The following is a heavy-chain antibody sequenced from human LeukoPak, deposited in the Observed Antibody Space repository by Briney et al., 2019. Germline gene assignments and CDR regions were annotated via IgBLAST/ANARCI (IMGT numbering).Heavy chain of an antibody. CDR1: GFTFSSYE. Sequence: GGSLRLSCAASGFTFSSYEMNWVRQAPGKGLEWVSHISSSGSTIYYADSVKGRFTISRDNAKNSLYLQMNSLRAEDTAVYYCARGGGYYASGSSYWGQGTLVTVSS. V-gene: IGHV3-48*03. CDR3: ARGGGYYASGSSY. D-gene: IGHD3-10*01. CDR2: ISSSGSTI. J-gene: IGHJ4*02.